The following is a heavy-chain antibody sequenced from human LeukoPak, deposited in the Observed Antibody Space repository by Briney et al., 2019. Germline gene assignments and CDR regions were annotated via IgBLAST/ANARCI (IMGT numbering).Heavy chain of an antibody. CDR3: ARTRSGYYFDY. V-gene: IGHV3-48*02. D-gene: IGHD3-3*01. CDR1: GFTVSNNY. CDR2: ITGSSSTI. Sequence: GGSLRLSCAASGFTVSNNYMSWVRQAPGKGLGWLSFITGSSSTICYADSVKGRFTISRDNAENSLYLQMNSLGDEDTAVYYCARTRSGYYFDYWGQGTLVTVSS. J-gene: IGHJ4*02.